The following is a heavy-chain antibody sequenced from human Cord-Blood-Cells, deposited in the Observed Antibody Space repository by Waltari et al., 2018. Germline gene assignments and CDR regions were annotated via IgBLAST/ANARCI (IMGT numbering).Heavy chain of an antibody. D-gene: IGHD6-6*01. V-gene: IGHV3-30*02. J-gene: IGHJ4*02. Sequence: QVQLVESGGGVVQPGGSLRLPCAASGFTFSSYGMHWVRQAPGKGLEWVAFIRYDGSNKYYADSVKGRFTISRDNSKNTLYLQMNSLRAEDTAVYYCAKDRGIAARPAYYFDYWGQGTLVTVSS. CDR3: AKDRGIAARPAYYFDY. CDR2: IRYDGSNK. CDR1: GFTFSSYG.